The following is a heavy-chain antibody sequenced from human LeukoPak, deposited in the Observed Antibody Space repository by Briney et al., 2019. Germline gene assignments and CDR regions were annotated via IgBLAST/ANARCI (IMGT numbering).Heavy chain of an antibody. V-gene: IGHV4-31*03. D-gene: IGHD3-10*01. CDR1: GGSISSGGYY. CDR2: IYYSGST. CDR3: AREKPYYGSGSSSAFDY. Sequence: SETLSLTCTVSGGSISSGGYYWSWIRQHPGKGLEWIGYIYYSGSTYYNPSLKSRVTISVDTSKNQLSLKLSSVTAADTAVYYCAREKPYYGSGSSSAFDYWGQGTLVTVSS. J-gene: IGHJ4*02.